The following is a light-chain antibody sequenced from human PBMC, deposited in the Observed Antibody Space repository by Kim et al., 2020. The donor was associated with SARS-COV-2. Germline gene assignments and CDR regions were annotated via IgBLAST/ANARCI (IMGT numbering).Light chain of an antibody. CDR2: DVS. Sequence: SLTSSCTGTSSDVGGYNYVSWYQQHPGKAPKLMIYDVSNRPSGVSNRFSGSKSGNTASLTISGLQAEDEADYYCSSYTSSSTFYVFGTGTKVTVL. J-gene: IGLJ1*01. CDR1: SSDVGGYNY. CDR3: SSYTSSSTFYV. V-gene: IGLV2-14*03.